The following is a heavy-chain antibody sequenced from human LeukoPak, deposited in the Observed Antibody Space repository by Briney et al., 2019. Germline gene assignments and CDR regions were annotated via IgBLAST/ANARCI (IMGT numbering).Heavy chain of an antibody. CDR3: ARDSPDGSGTYYNDSPDY. D-gene: IGHD3-10*01. J-gene: IGHJ4*02. V-gene: IGHV1/OR15-2*03. CDR2: INPNNGAT. CDR1: GYTFTGYY. Sequence: RASLKVSCKPSGYTFTGYYIHWVRQAPGQGLEWMGWINPNNGATNYRQKLQGRVTMTTDTSTSTAYMDLRSLRSDDTAIYYCARDSPDGSGTYYNDSPDYWGQGTLVTVSS.